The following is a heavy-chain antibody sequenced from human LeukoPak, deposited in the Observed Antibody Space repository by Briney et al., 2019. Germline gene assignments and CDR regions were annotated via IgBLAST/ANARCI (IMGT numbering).Heavy chain of an antibody. J-gene: IGHJ4*02. D-gene: IGHD3-22*01. CDR1: GGSINNYY. CDR3: ARTDNSGYHDY. Sequence: PSETLSLTCTVSGGSINNYYWSWIRQSPGKGLEWIGYIYYSGSTNYNPSLKSRVTISVDTSKNHFSLKLSSVTAADTAVYYCARTDNSGYHDYWGQGILVTVSS. V-gene: IGHV4-59*01. CDR2: IYYSGST.